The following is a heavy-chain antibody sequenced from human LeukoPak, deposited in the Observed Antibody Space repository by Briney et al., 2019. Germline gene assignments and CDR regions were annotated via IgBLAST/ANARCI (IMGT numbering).Heavy chain of an antibody. J-gene: IGHJ4*02. CDR2: ISGSGGST. CDR3: ARDLGYDILTGYYRPDY. V-gene: IGHV3-23*01. D-gene: IGHD3-9*01. CDR1: GFTFSSYA. Sequence: GGSLRLSCAASGFTFSSYAMSWVRQAPGMGLEWVSAISGSGGSTYYADSVKGRFTISRDNSKNTLYLQMNSLRAEDTAVYYCARDLGYDILTGYYRPDYWGQGTLVTVSS.